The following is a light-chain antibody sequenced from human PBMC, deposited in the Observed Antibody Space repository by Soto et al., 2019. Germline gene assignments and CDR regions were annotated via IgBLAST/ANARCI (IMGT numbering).Light chain of an antibody. V-gene: IGLV1-44*01. CDR1: SSNIGSRS. J-gene: IGLJ7*01. Sequence: QSVLTQPPSASGTPGQRVTISCSGSSSNIGSRSVNWYKQLPGTAPKLLIYNNNQRPSGVPDRFSGSKSGTSASLAISELQSEDEADYYCAAWDDTLIGAVFGGGTQLTVL. CDR3: AAWDDTLIGAV. CDR2: NNN.